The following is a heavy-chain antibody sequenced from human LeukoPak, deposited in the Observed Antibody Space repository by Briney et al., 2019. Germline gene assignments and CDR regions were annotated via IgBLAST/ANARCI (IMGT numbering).Heavy chain of an antibody. J-gene: IGHJ4*02. CDR2: IYYSGST. V-gene: IGHV4-59*01. Sequence: SETLSLTCTVSGGSISSYYWSWFRQPPGKGLEWIGYIYYSGSTNYNPSLKSRATISVDTSKNQFSLKLSSVTAADTAVYYCARVHYDSSGYRKFDYWGQGTLVTVSS. D-gene: IGHD3-22*01. CDR1: GGSISSYY. CDR3: ARVHYDSSGYRKFDY.